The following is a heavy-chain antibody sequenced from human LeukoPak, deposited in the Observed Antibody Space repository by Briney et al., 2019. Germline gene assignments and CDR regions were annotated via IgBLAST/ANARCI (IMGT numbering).Heavy chain of an antibody. D-gene: IGHD6-13*01. CDR1: GGSISSYY. CDR2: IYTSGST. V-gene: IGHV4-4*07. Sequence: SETLSLTCTVSGGSISSYYWSWIRQPAGKGLEWIGRIYTSGSTNYNPSLKSGVTMSVDTSKNQFSLKLSSVTAADTAVYYCARDPRSIAAALYAFDMWGQGTMVTVSS. J-gene: IGHJ3*02. CDR3: ARDPRSIAAALYAFDM.